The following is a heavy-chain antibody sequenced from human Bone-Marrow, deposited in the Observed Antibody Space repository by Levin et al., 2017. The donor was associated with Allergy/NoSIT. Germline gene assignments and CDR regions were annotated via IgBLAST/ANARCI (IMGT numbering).Heavy chain of an antibody. V-gene: IGHV3-33*01. Sequence: GGSLRLSCAASGFTFSSYGMHWVRQAPGKGLEWVAVIWYDGSNKYYADSVKGRFTISRDNSKNTLYLQMNSLRAEDTAVYYCARDAGFLEWLSHMFDYWGQGTLVTVSS. J-gene: IGHJ4*02. CDR1: GFTFSSYG. CDR3: ARDAGFLEWLSHMFDY. D-gene: IGHD3-3*01. CDR2: IWYDGSNK.